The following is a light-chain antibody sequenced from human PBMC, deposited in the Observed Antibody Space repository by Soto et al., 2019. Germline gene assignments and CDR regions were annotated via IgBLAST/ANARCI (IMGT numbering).Light chain of an antibody. CDR3: SSYTSSSTLV. V-gene: IGLV2-14*01. CDR1: SSDVDFYNY. CDR2: EVS. Sequence: QSALTQPASVSGSPGQSITISCTGASSDVDFYNYVSWYQHHPGKAPKLMIYEVSNRPSGVSDRFSGSKSGNTASLTISGLQAEDEADYYCSSYTSSSTLVFGGGTKLTVL. J-gene: IGLJ2*01.